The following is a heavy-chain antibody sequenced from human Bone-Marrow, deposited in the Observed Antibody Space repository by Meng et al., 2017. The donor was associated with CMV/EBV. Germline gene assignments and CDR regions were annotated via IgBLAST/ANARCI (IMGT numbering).Heavy chain of an antibody. D-gene: IGHD3-22*01. CDR3: AKDSSAYDRSGYYYYFDY. Sequence: GGSLRLSCAASGFTFSNYAMSWVRQAPGKGLEWVSAISGSGGSTYYADSVKGRFTISRDNSKNTLYLQMNSLRAEDTAVYYWAKDSSAYDRSGYYYYFDYWGQGTLVTVSS. CDR1: GFTFSNYA. V-gene: IGHV3-23*01. CDR2: ISGSGGST. J-gene: IGHJ4*01.